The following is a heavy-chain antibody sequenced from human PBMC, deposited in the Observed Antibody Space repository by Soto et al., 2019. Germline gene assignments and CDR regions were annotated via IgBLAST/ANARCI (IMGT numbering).Heavy chain of an antibody. V-gene: IGHV4-39*02. J-gene: IGHJ4*02. D-gene: IGHD4-17*01. CDR2: IYYSGST. CDR3: AREDYGESLDY. Sequence: QLQLQESGPGLVKPSETLSLTCTVSVGSISSSSYYWGWIRQPPGKGLEWIGSIYYSGSTYYNPSLKSRVTISVDTSKNQFSLKLSSVTAADTAVYYCAREDYGESLDYWGQGTLVTVSS. CDR1: VGSISSSSYY.